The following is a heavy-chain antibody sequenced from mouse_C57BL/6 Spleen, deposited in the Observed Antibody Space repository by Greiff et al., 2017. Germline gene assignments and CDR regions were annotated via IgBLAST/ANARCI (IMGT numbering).Heavy chain of an antibody. D-gene: IGHD3-1*01. Sequence: EVQLQQSGPELVKPGASVKIPCTVSGYTFTDYNMDWVKQTHGKSLEWIGDINPNNGGTIYTQKFKGQATWTVDKSCSTAYMKLRNLTSEDIAVYYYARARAHFDYWGQGTTLTVSS. J-gene: IGHJ2*01. V-gene: IGHV1-18*01. CDR1: GYTFTDYN. CDR3: ARARAHFDY. CDR2: INPNNGGT.